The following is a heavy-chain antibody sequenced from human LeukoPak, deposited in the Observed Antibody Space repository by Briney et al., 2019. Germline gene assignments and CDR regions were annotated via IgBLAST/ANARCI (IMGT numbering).Heavy chain of an antibody. CDR1: GFTFSNYA. Sequence: GGSLRLSCAASGFTFSNYAMTWVRQAPGRGLEWVSGISGSGGSTYYADSVKGRFTISRDNSKNTLYLQMSSLRAEDTAVYYCASHPIRTADYWGQGTLVTVSS. CDR2: ISGSGGST. D-gene: IGHD5-24*01. V-gene: IGHV3-23*01. CDR3: ASHPIRTADY. J-gene: IGHJ4*02.